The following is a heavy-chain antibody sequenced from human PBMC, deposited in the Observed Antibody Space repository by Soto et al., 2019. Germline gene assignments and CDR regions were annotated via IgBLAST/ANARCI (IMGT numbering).Heavy chain of an antibody. CDR3: ARDTPELGLMVYATNWFDP. Sequence: ASVKVSCKASGYTFTSYGISWVRQAPGQGLEWMGWISAYNGNTNYAQKLQGRVTMTTDTSTSTAYMELRSLRSDDTAVYYCARDTPELGLMVYATNWFDPWGQGTLVTVSS. D-gene: IGHD2-8*01. CDR1: GYTFTSYG. CDR2: ISAYNGNT. J-gene: IGHJ5*02. V-gene: IGHV1-18*01.